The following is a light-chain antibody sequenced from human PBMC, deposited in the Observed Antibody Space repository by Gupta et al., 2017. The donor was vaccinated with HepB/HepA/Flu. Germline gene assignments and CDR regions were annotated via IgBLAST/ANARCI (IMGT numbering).Light chain of an antibody. J-gene: IGLJ2*01. V-gene: IGLV1-44*01. CDR1: SSNIGSNT. CDR3: AAWDDSLSGVV. CDR2: NNN. Sequence: QSVLTQPPSASVTPGQRVTISCSGSSSNIGSNTVSWYQHLPGTAPKLLIYNNNQRPSGVPDRFSGSKSGTSASLAISGLQSEDEADYYCAAWDDSLSGVVFGGGTKLTVL.